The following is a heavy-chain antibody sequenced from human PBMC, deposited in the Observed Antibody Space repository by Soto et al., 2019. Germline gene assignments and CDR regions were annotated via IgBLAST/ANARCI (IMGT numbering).Heavy chain of an antibody. CDR3: AISVYYGSGSPFDGMDV. J-gene: IGHJ6*02. V-gene: IGHV5-51*01. CDR1: GYSFTSYW. D-gene: IGHD3-10*01. CDR2: IYPGDSDT. Sequence: PGESLKISCKGSGYSFTSYWIGWVRQMPGKGLEWMGIIYPGDSDTRYSPSFQGQVTISADKSISTAYLQWSSPKASDTAMYYCAISVYYGSGSPFDGMDVWGQGTTVTVSS.